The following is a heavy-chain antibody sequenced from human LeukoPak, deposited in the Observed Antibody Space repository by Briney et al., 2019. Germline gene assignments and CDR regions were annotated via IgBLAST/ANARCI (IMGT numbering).Heavy chain of an antibody. J-gene: IGHJ2*01. CDR2: VYTSGST. Sequence: SQTLSLTCTVSGGSISSGSYYWSWIRQPAGKGLEWIGRVYTSGSTNYNPSLRSRITISLDTSKNQFSLKLNSVTAADTAVYYCATNRAELWGRGTLVTVSS. CDR1: GGSISSGSYY. D-gene: IGHD2-2*01. CDR3: ATNRAEL. V-gene: IGHV4-61*02.